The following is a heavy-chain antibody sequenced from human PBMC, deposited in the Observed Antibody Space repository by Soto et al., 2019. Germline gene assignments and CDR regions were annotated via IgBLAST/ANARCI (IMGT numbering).Heavy chain of an antibody. CDR3: ARHVSSRSTDYYYGMDV. J-gene: IGHJ6*02. D-gene: IGHD6-6*01. V-gene: IGHV5-10-1*01. CDR1: GYSFTSYW. Sequence: GESLKISCKGSGYSFTSYWISWVRQMPGKGLEWMGRIDPSDSYTNYSPSFQGHVTISADKSISTAYLQWSSLKASDTAMYYCARHVSSRSTDYYYGMDVWGQGTTVTVSS. CDR2: IDPSDSYT.